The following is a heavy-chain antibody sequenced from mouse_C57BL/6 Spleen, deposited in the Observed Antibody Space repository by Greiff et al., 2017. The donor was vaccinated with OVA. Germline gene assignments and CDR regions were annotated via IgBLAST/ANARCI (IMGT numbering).Heavy chain of an antibody. J-gene: IGHJ1*03. V-gene: IGHV5-4*01. CDR1: GFTFSSYA. CDR2: ISNGGSYT. D-gene: IGHD2-2*01. CDR3: ARERAVTFYFDV. Sequence: EVKVVESGGGLVKPGGSLKLSCAASGFTFSSYAMSWVRQTPEKRLEWVATISNGGSYTYYPDNVNGRFTLSRDNAKNNLYLQMSHLKSKDTAMNYCARERAVTFYFDVWGTGTTVTVSS.